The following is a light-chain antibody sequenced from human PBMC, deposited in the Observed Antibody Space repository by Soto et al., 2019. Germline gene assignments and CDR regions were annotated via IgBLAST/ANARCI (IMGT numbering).Light chain of an antibody. CDR3: QQYNNWPRT. J-gene: IGKJ1*01. CDR2: DAS. CDR1: QSVDSS. Sequence: EIVMTQSPATLSVSPGGRVTLFCRASQSVDSSLVWYQQKPGQAPRVVIYDASTRATGVPARFIGTGSGTRFTLTISGLQSEGFAVYYCQQYNNWPRTFGRGTKLEL. V-gene: IGKV3-15*01.